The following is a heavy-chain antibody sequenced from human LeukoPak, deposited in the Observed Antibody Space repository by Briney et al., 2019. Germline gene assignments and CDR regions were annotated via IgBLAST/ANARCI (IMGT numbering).Heavy chain of an antibody. J-gene: IGHJ6*03. Sequence: AGGSLRLSCAASGFTFDDYGMSWVRQAPGKGLEWVSGINWNGGSTGYADSVKGRFTISRDNAKNSLYLQMNSLRAEDTALYHCAREEAPGHYYMDVWGKGTTVTVSS. CDR3: AREEAPGHYYMDV. CDR2: INWNGGST. V-gene: IGHV3-20*01. CDR1: GFTFDDYG.